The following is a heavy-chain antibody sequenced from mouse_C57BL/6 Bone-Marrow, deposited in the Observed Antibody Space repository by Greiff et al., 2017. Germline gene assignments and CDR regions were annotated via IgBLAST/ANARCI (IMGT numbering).Heavy chain of an antibody. CDR3: ARSGWDRAMDY. CDR2: INPYNGGT. Sequence: VQLQQSGPVLVKPGASVKMSCKASGYTFTDYYMNWVKQSHGKSLEWIGVINPYNGGTSYNQKFKGKATLTVDKSSSTAYMELNSLTSEDSAVYYCARSGWDRAMDYWGRGTSVTVSS. D-gene: IGHD3-3*01. V-gene: IGHV1-19*01. J-gene: IGHJ4*01. CDR1: GYTFTDYY.